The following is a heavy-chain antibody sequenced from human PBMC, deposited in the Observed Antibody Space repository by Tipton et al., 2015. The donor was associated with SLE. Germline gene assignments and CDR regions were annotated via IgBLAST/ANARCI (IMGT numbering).Heavy chain of an antibody. CDR1: GGSISSGSYF. J-gene: IGHJ4*02. V-gene: IGHV4-61*09. D-gene: IGHD3-3*01. CDR3: ATRLTIFGGIDY. CDR2: IHTSGTT. Sequence: LRLSCAVSGGSISSGSYFWNWIRQPAGKELEWIGHIHTSGTTNYNPSLKSRVSISVDTSKNQFSLKLSSVTAADTAVYYCATRLTIFGGIDYWGQGTLVTVSS.